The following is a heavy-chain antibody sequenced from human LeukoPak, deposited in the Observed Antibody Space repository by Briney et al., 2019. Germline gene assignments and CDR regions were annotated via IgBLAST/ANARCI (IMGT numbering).Heavy chain of an antibody. CDR1: GGSISTYY. CDR3: ARLKLDIAAAGGYFDY. Sequence: SETLSLTCTVSGGSISTYYWSWIRQPPGKGLEWIGSIYYSGSTNYNPSLKSRVSISLETSKNQFSLKLSSVTAADTAVYYCARLKLDIAAAGGYFDYWGQGTLVTVSS. J-gene: IGHJ4*02. V-gene: IGHV4-59*01. D-gene: IGHD6-13*01. CDR2: IYYSGST.